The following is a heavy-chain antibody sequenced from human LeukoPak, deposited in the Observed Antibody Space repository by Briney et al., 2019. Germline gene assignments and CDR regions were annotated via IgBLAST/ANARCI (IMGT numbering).Heavy chain of an antibody. CDR2: ISGSGTRT. Sequence: GGSLRLSCAASGFTFSSYAMSWVRQAPGKGLEWVSGISGSGTRTYYADSVKGRFTISRDNSKNTLYLQMNSLRAEDTALYYCAKDRSSITSCSNYWGQGTLVTVSS. V-gene: IGHV3-23*01. CDR1: GFTFSSYA. CDR3: AKDRSSITSCSNY. D-gene: IGHD2-2*01. J-gene: IGHJ4*02.